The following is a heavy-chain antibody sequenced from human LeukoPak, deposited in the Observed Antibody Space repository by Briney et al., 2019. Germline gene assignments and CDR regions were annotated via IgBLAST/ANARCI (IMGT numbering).Heavy chain of an antibody. V-gene: IGHV4-59*08. CDR3: ARHGIWFGDTNRWFDP. CDR2: IYYSGST. D-gene: IGHD3-10*01. Sequence: PSETLSLTCTVPGGSISRYYWSWIRQTPGKGLEWIGYIYYSGSTNYNPSLTSRVTISVDTSKTQFSLRLTSVTAADTAVYFCARHGIWFGDTNRWFDPWGQGTLVTVSS. CDR1: GGSISRYY. J-gene: IGHJ5*02.